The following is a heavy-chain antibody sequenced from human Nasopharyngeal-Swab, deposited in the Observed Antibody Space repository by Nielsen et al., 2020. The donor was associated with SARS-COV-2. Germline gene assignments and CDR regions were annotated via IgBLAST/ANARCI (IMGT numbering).Heavy chain of an antibody. CDR2: INPNSGGT. CDR3: ARENRRGSGSRGPFDY. J-gene: IGHJ4*02. CDR1: GYTFTGYY. V-gene: IGHV1-2*06. D-gene: IGHD3-10*01. Sequence: ASVKVSCKASGYTFTGYYMHWVRQAPGQGLEWMGRINPNSGGTNYAQKFQGRVTMTRDTSISTAYMELSRLRSDDTAVYYCARENRRGSGSRGPFDYWGQGTLVTASS.